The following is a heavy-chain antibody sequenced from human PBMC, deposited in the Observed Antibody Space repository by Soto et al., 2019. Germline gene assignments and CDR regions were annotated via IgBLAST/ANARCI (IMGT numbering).Heavy chain of an antibody. CDR1: GGTFNSYA. J-gene: IGHJ4*02. V-gene: IGHV1-69*12. CDR2: IVPVFGTT. CDR3: AREGPGG. D-gene: IGHD1-26*01. Sequence: QVQLVQSGAEVKKPGSSVRVSCKASGGTFNSYAISWVRQAPGQGLEWVGGIVPVFGTTNYAQKFQGRVTITADASSTTADMELSNLRSEDTAMYYCAREGPGGWGQGTLVTVSS.